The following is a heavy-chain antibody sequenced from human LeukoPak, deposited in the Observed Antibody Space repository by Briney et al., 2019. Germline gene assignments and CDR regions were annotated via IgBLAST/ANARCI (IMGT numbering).Heavy chain of an antibody. CDR3: TSNGYYSLDY. CDR1: GGSISSDNW. D-gene: IGHD3-22*01. Sequence: SETLSLTCAVSGGSISSDNWWSWVRQPPGEGLGWIGEIFQSGSTNYNPSLKSRVTISVDKSKNQFSLKLTSVTAADTAVYYCTSNGYYSLDYWGQGTLVTVSS. J-gene: IGHJ4*02. CDR2: IFQSGST. V-gene: IGHV4-4*02.